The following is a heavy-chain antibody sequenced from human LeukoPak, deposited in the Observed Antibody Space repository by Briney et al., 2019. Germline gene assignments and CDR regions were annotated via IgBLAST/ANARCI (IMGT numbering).Heavy chain of an antibody. CDR2: MNSDGSTT. CDR3: ARAGQYSTNNWFDP. J-gene: IGHJ5*02. Sequence: PGGSLRLSCAASGFTFSSYWMHCVRQAPGKGLVWVSRMNSDGSTTNYADSVKGRFTISRDNAKNTLYLQMNSLRGEDTAMYYCARAGQYSTNNWFDPWGQGTLVTVSS. CDR1: GFTFSSYW. D-gene: IGHD6-13*01. V-gene: IGHV3-74*01.